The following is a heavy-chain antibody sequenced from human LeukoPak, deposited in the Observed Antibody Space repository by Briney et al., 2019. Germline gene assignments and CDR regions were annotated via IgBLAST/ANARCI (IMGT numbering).Heavy chain of an antibody. Sequence: PSETLSPTCTASGGSISSNNWWSWVRQPPGKGLGWIGEIYHHGATNYNPSLKSRVTLSVDKSKNQFSLELSSVTAADTAVYYCARGPSVAAHLDYWGQGPLVTVSS. CDR2: IYHHGAT. D-gene: IGHD5-12*01. CDR1: GGSISSNNW. V-gene: IGHV4-4*02. J-gene: IGHJ4*02. CDR3: ARGPSVAAHLDY.